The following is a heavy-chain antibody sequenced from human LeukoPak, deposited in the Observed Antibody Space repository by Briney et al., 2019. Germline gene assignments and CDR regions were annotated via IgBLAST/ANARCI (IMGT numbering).Heavy chain of an antibody. V-gene: IGHV3-53*04. CDR1: GFTVSTNY. Sequence: GGSLRLSCAASGFTVSTNYMSRVCQAPGKGLEWVSVIYSGGSTYYADSVKGRFTISRHNSENTLYPQMNSLRAEDTAVYYCARAFTINLDYWGQGTLVTVSS. J-gene: IGHJ4*02. CDR3: ARAFTINLDY. CDR2: IYSGGST. D-gene: IGHD3-3*01.